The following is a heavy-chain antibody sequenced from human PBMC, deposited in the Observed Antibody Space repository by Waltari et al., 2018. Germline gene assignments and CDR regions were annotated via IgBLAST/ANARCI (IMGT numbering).Heavy chain of an antibody. CDR2: INPSGGSR. V-gene: IGHV1-46*01. CDR1: GYTFTSYY. Sequence: QVQLVPSGAEVKKPGASVKVSCKASGYTFTSYYIHCERQAPGEGLARMGIINPSGGSRSYGQKLQGRVTMTLVTAKGTVYMELSSLRCEDTAVYYCARDHRQKVGASVSDYWGQGTLVTVSS. CDR3: ARDHRQKVGASVSDY. D-gene: IGHD1-26*01. J-gene: IGHJ4*02.